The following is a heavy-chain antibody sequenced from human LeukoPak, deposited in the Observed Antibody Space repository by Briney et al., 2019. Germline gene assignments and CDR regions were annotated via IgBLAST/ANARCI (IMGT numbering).Heavy chain of an antibody. J-gene: IGHJ5*02. CDR1: GYTFTGYY. Sequence: GASVKVSCKASGYTFTGYYMHCVRQAPGQGLEWMGWINPNSGGTNYAQKFQGRVTMTRDTSISTAYMELSRLRSDDTAVYYCAKHSGSLLASAGFDPWSQGTLVTVSS. D-gene: IGHD1-26*01. CDR2: INPNSGGT. V-gene: IGHV1-2*02. CDR3: AKHSGSLLASAGFDP.